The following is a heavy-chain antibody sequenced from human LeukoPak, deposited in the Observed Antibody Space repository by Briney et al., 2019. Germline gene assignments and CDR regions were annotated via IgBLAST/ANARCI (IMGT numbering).Heavy chain of an antibody. Sequence: PSETLSFTGTVSGGSSSSYHWIWIPQPPGKGLEGIGYIYYSGSTNYNPYLKSRITISVDKSKNHFALKLSSVTAADTAVYYCAGSGRVVVAATAVDYWGQGTLVTVSS. J-gene: IGHJ4*02. D-gene: IGHD2-15*01. CDR1: GGSSSSYH. CDR3: AGSGRVVVAATAVDY. CDR2: IYYSGST. V-gene: IGHV4-59*01.